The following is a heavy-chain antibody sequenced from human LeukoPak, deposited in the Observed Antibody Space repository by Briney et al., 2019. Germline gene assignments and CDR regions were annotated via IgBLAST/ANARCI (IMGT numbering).Heavy chain of an antibody. CDR3: ARGALGLDVINYYYMDV. J-gene: IGHJ6*03. V-gene: IGHV4-59*01. CDR2: IDYSGST. Sequence: SETLSLTCTVSGGSLHNYYWSWIRQPPGKGLEWIGYIDYSGSTNYNPSLKSRVTISVDTSKNQFSLKLSSVTAADTAVYYCARGALGLDVINYYYMDVWGKGTTVTVSS. D-gene: IGHD3-10*01. CDR1: GGSLHNYY.